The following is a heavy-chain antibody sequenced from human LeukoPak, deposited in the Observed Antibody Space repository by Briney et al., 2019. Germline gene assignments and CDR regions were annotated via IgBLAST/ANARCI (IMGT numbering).Heavy chain of an antibody. V-gene: IGHV4-59*01. CDR1: GGSISGYY. D-gene: IGHD6-13*01. J-gene: IGHJ4*02. Sequence: SETLSLTCTVSGGSISGYYWSWIRQPPGKGLEWIGYIYYSGSTNYNPSLKSRVTISVDTSENQFSLKLSSVTAADTAVYYCARGYSSSCPDYWGQGTLLTVSS. CDR3: ARGYSSSCPDY. CDR2: IYYSGST.